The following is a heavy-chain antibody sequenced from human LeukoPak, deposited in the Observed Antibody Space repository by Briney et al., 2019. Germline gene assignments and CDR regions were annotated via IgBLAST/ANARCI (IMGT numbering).Heavy chain of an antibody. J-gene: IGHJ1*01. V-gene: IGHV3-33*01. CDR1: GFTFSSYG. Sequence: GGSLRLSCAASGFTFSSYGMHWVRQAPGKGLEWVAVIWYDGRNKYYADSVKGRFTISRDNSKNTLYLQMNSLRAEDTAVYYCARDSGTNGYYYEYFQHWGQGTLVTVSS. D-gene: IGHD3-22*01. CDR3: ARDSGTNGYYYEYFQH. CDR2: IWYDGRNK.